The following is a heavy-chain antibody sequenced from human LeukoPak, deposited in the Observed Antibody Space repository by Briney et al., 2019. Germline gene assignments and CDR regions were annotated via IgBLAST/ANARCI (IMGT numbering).Heavy chain of an antibody. CDR3: AKARDYYDSSGYYLYAFDI. D-gene: IGHD3-22*01. Sequence: GGSLRLSCAASGFTFSSYSMNWVRQAPGKGLEWVSSISSSSSYIYYADSVKGRFTISRDNAKNSLYLQMNSLRAEDTAVYYCAKARDYYDSSGYYLYAFDIWGQGTMVTVSS. CDR1: GFTFSSYS. J-gene: IGHJ3*02. CDR2: ISSSSSYI. V-gene: IGHV3-21*01.